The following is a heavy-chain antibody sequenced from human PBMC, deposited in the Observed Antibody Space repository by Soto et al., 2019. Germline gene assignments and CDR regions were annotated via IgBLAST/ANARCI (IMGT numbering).Heavy chain of an antibody. CDR3: ERDQVVYGMDV. CDR1: GFTFSSYE. J-gene: IGHJ6*02. V-gene: IGHV3-48*03. Sequence: RGSLRLSCAASGFTFSSYEMNWVRQAPGKGLEWVSYISSSGSTIYYADSVKGRFTISRDNAKNSLYLQMNSLRAEDTAVYYCERDQVVYGMDVPGQGTTVTVS. D-gene: IGHD3-22*01. CDR2: ISSSGSTI.